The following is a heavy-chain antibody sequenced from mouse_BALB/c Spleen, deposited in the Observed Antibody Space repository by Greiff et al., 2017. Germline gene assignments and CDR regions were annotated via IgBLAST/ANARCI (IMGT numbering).Heavy chain of an antibody. Sequence: VQLKQSGAELVKPGASVKLSCTASGFNIKDTYMHWVKQRPEQGLEWIGRIDPANGNTKYDPKFQGKATITADTSSNTAYLQLSSLTSEDTAVYYCARSGGSSQAWFAYWGQGTLVTVSA. CDR3: ARSGGSSQAWFAY. J-gene: IGHJ3*01. D-gene: IGHD1-1*01. CDR1: GFNIKDTY. V-gene: IGHV14-3*02. CDR2: IDPANGNT.